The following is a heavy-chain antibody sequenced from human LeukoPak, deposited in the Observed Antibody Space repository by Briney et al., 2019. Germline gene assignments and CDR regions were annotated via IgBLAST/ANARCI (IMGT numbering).Heavy chain of an antibody. CDR2: ISGSGGST. Sequence: PGGSLRLSCAASGFTFSSYAMSWVRQAPGKGLEWVSAISGSGGSTYYADSVKGRFTISRDNSKNTLYLQMNSLRAEDTAVYYCAPEGDSVVVPAAVSYASWGQGTLVTVSS. D-gene: IGHD2-2*01. J-gene: IGHJ5*02. CDR1: GFTFSSYA. CDR3: APEGDSVVVPAAVSYAS. V-gene: IGHV3-23*01.